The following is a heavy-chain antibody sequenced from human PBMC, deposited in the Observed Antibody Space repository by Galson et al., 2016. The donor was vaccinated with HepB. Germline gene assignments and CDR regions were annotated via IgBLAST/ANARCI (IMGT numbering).Heavy chain of an antibody. D-gene: IGHD3-3*01. CDR2: IKQDGSEK. CDR3: ARDRDFPDGHPDPFDC. CDR1: GFTFSRFW. V-gene: IGHV3-7*03. J-gene: IGHJ4*02. Sequence: SLRLSCAASGFTFSRFWMSWVRQAPGKGLEWVANIKQDGSEKHYADSVKGLFTISRDNAHQSVYLQMNRLRAEDTSIYYCARDRDFPDGHPDPFDCWGQGTVVTVS.